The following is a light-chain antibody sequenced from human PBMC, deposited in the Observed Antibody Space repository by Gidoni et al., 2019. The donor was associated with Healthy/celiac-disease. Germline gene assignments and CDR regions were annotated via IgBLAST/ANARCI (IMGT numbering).Light chain of an antibody. Sequence: EIVLTQSPGTLSLSPGERATLSCRASQSVSSSYLAWYQQKPGQAPRLLIYGASSRATGIPDRFSGSGSGTELTITISRLEPEDFAVYYCQQYGSSPACSFGQGTKLEIK. CDR1: QSVSSSY. CDR3: QQYGSSPACS. CDR2: GAS. V-gene: IGKV3-20*01. J-gene: IGKJ2*04.